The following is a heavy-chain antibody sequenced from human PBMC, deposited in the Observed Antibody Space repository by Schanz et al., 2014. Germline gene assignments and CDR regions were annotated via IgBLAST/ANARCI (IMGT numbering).Heavy chain of an antibody. J-gene: IGHJ5*02. D-gene: IGHD3-10*01. CDR1: GFTFSSYW. Sequence: EVQLVESGGGLVQPGGSLRLSCAASGFTFSSYWMHWVRQVPGKGLVWVSRIKSDGSSTSYADSVKGRFTISRDNAKIALYLQMNSLRAEDTAVYYCARPALWFGDNCFDPWGQGTLVTVSS. CDR3: ARPALWFGDNCFDP. CDR2: IKSDGSST. V-gene: IGHV3-74*01.